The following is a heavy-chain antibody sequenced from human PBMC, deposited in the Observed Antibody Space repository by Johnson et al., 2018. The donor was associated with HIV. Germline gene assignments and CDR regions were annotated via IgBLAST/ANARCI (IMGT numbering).Heavy chain of an antibody. D-gene: IGHD6-6*01. Sequence: QVQLVASGGGLVQPGGSLRLSCAASGFTFSNYGMPSVRQGPGKGLAWVAVISYDGSNKYNADSVKGRFTISRDNSKNTLYLQMNSLRPKDTAMYYCASGVTARAPLLIWGQGTMVTVSS. CDR1: GFTFSNYG. V-gene: IGHV3-30*03. J-gene: IGHJ3*02. CDR2: ISYDGSNK. CDR3: ASGVTARAPLLI.